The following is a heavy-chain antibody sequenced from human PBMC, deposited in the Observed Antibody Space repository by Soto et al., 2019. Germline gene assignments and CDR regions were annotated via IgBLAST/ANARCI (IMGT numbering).Heavy chain of an antibody. CDR2: INPNSGGT. V-gene: IGHV1-2*02. CDR1: GYTFTGYY. Sequence: ASVKLSCTSSGYTFTGYYMHWVRQAPGQGLEWMGWINPNSGGTNYAQKFQGRVTMTRDTSISTAYMELSRLRSDDTAVYYCARPYFSSTSCQSCFDPWGQGPLVTGSS. CDR3: ARPYFSSTSCQSCFDP. J-gene: IGHJ5*02. D-gene: IGHD2-2*01.